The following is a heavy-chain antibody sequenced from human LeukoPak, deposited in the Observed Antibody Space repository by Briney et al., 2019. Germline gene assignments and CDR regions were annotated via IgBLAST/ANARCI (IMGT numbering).Heavy chain of an antibody. D-gene: IGHD6-19*01. J-gene: IGHJ4*02. CDR1: GFTFSSYA. CDR2: ITGSGGST. CDR3: AKLGIAVAGTFDY. Sequence: GGSLRLSCAASGFTFSSYAMSWVREAPGKGLEWVSAITGSGGSTYYADSVKGRFTISRDNSKNTLYLRMNSLRADDTAVYYCAKLGIAVAGTFDYWGQGTLVTVSS. V-gene: IGHV3-23*01.